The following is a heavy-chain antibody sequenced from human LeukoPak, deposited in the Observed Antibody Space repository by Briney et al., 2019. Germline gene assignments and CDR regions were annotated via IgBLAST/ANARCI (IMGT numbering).Heavy chain of an antibody. CDR3: ARGDYGGNSYSDY. D-gene: IGHD4-23*01. CDR2: INPNTGDT. CDR1: GYTFTGYY. Sequence: ASVKVSCKASGYTFTGYYMHWVRQAPGQGLEWMGWINPNTGDTNFAQKFQGRVTMTTDTSTSTVYMELRSLRSDDTAVYYCARGDYGGNSYSDYWGQGTLVTVSS. J-gene: IGHJ4*02. V-gene: IGHV1-2*02.